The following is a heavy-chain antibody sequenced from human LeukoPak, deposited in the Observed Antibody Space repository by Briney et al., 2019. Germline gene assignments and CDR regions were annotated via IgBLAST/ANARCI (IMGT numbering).Heavy chain of an antibody. D-gene: IGHD3-10*01. J-gene: IGHJ6*02. CDR1: GLTFSTHS. V-gene: IGHV3-30-3*01. CDR2: ISYDGGIK. Sequence: GGSLRLSCAASGLTFSTHSMHWVRQAPGKGLEWVAIISYDGGIKYYADSVKGRFTIARDNSKNTLYLQMNSLRIEDTAVCYCARRVEGRGSYHNYAMDVWGQGATVTVSS. CDR3: ARRVEGRGSYHNYAMDV.